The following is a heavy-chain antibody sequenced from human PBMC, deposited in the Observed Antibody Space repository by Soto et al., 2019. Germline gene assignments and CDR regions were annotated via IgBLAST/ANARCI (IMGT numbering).Heavy chain of an antibody. CDR1: GFNFSSYS. J-gene: IGHJ4*02. D-gene: IGHD6-13*01. CDR2: ICSSSSYI. Sequence: GGSLRLSCAASGFNFSSYSMNWVRQAPGKGLEWVSSICSSSSYIYYADSVKGRFTISRDNAKNSLYLQMNSLRAEDTAVYYCARSLLPSSSSWYIGYWGQGTLVTVSS. V-gene: IGHV3-21*01. CDR3: ARSLLPSSSSWYIGY.